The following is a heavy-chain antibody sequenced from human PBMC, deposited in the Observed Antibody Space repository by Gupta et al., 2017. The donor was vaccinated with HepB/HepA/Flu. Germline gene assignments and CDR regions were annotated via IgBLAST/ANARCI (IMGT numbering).Heavy chain of an antibody. J-gene: IGHJ3*02. CDR1: GYTFNTHD. CDR3: ATVGLLGAGFDI. Sequence: VQLVQSGAEVKKPGASVKVSCTASGYTFNTHDLHWVRQAPGQRLEWMGRIFAANGNTQYSQKFQGRVTITRDTSATTASMELSSLKSEDTAIYYCATVGLLGAGFDIWGQGTMVTVSS. CDR2: IFAANGNT. V-gene: IGHV1-3*01. D-gene: IGHD3-16*01.